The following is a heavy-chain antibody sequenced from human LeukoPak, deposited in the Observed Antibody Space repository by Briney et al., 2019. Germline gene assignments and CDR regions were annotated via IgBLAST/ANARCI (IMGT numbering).Heavy chain of an antibody. CDR2: IYYRGST. Sequence: PSETLSLTCTVSGGSISSSSYYWGWIRQPPGKGLEWIGNIYYRGSTYYNPSLKSRVTVSVDTSKNQFSLKLSSVTAADTAVYYCARGRGWRVFGAFDIWGLGTKVIVSS. V-gene: IGHV4-39*01. CDR1: GGSISSSSYY. J-gene: IGHJ3*02. CDR3: ARGRGWRVFGAFDI. D-gene: IGHD3-3*01.